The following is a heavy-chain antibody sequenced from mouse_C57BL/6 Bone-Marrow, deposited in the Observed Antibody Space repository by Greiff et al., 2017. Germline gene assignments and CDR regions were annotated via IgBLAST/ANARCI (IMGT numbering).Heavy chain of an antibody. CDR1: GFNIKDDY. Sequence: EVQLQQSGAELVRPGASVKLSCTASGFNIKDDYMHWVKQRPEQGLEWIGWIDPENGDTEYASKFQGKATITADTSSNTAYLQLSSLTSEDTAVYYCTRAKGAWFAYWGQGTLVTVSA. V-gene: IGHV14-4*01. CDR2: IDPENGDT. J-gene: IGHJ3*01. CDR3: TRAKGAWFAY.